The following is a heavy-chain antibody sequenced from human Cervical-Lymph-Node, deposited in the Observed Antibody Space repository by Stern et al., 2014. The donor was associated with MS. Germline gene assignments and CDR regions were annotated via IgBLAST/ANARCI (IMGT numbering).Heavy chain of an antibody. J-gene: IGHJ3*02. Sequence: VQLEESGSGLVKPSQTLSLTCAVSGGSISSGGYSWSWIRQPPGKGLVWIGYIYHSGSTCYNPFLKRRVTITVDRSKNQFTLKLSSVTAADTAVYYCARSSTVTPNAFDIWGQGTMVTVSS. CDR2: IYHSGST. V-gene: IGHV4-30-2*01. D-gene: IGHD4-17*01. CDR3: ARSSTVTPNAFDI. CDR1: GGSISSGGYS.